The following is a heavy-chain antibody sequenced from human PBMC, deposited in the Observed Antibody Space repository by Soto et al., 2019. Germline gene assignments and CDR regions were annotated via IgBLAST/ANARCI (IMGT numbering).Heavy chain of an antibody. CDR1: GGSIISGGYS. CDR3: ARGGKTRFDY. V-gene: IGHV4-30-2*01. J-gene: IGHJ4*02. CDR2: IYHIGST. Sequence: PSETLSLTCAVSGGSIISGGYSWSWIRQPPGKGLEWIGYIYHIGSTYYNPSLKSRVTISVDRSKNQFSLKLSSVTAAETAVYYCARGGKTRFDYLGPGTQIILSS.